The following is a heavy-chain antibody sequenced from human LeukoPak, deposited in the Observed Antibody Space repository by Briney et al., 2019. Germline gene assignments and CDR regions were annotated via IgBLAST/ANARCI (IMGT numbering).Heavy chain of an antibody. CDR1: GFSFSRYW. V-gene: IGHV3-7*05. CDR3: ARDIRYGDSDY. J-gene: IGHJ4*02. CDR2: IKEDGSEK. Sequence: GGSLRLSCAASGFSFSRYWMTWVRQAPGKGLEWVANIKEDGSEKNHVDSLKDRFTISRDNAKNSVFLQMNSLRAEDTAIYYCARDIRYGDSDYWGQGTPVTVSS. D-gene: IGHD4-17*01.